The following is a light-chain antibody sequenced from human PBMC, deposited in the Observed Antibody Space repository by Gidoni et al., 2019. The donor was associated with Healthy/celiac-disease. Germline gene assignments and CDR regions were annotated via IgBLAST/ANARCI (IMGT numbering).Light chain of an antibody. CDR2: GAS. CDR1: QSVSSSY. Sequence: EIVLTQSPGTLSLSPGERATLSCRASQSVSSSYLAWYQQKPGQAPRRLIYGASSRATGIPDFTLTISRLEPEDFAVYYCQQYGSSSWTFXQXTKVXIK. J-gene: IGKJ1*01. V-gene: IGKV3-20*01. CDR3: QQYGSSSWT.